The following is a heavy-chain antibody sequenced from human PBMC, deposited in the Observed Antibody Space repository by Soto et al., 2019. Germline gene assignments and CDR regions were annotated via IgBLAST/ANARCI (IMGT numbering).Heavy chain of an antibody. V-gene: IGHV4-59*12. CDR2: IYYSGST. CDR3: ARSLYATIDGRYYFDY. J-gene: IGHJ4*02. Sequence: SETLSLTCTVSGGSISSYYWSWIRQPPGKGLEWIGYIYYSGSTNYNPSLKSRVTISVDTSKNQFSLKLSSVTAADTAVYYCARSLYATIDGRYYFDYWGQGTLVTVSS. CDR1: GGSISSYY. D-gene: IGHD2-8*01.